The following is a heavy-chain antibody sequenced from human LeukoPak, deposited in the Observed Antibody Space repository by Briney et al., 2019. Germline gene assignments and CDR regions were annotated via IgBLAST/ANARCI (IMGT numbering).Heavy chain of an antibody. V-gene: IGHV4-4*07. J-gene: IGHJ4*02. Sequence: SETLSLTCTVSGGSISSYYWSWIRQPAGKGLEWIRRIYTSGSTNYNPSLKSRVTMSVDTSKNQFSLKLSSVTAADTAVYYCALGWDCSSTSCYGFDYWGQGTLVTVSS. CDR3: ALGWDCSSTSCYGFDY. CDR1: GGSISSYY. D-gene: IGHD2-2*01. CDR2: IYTSGST.